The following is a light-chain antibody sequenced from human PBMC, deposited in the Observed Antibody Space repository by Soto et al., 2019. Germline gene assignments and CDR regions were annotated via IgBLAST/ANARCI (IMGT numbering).Light chain of an antibody. J-gene: IGKJ1*01. V-gene: IGKV3-20*01. CDR3: HQFDSSLT. Sequence: EIVLTQSPGTLSLSPGDRATLSCRASQSVSTSFLAWYQQTPGQAPRLLIYGTSSGATGIPDRFSGSGSGTDFTLTISRLEPEDFAVYYCHQFDSSLTFGQGTPVEIK. CDR1: QSVSTSF. CDR2: GTS.